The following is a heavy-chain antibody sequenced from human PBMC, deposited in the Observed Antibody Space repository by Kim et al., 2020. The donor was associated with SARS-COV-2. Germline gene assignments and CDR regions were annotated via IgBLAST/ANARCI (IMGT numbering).Heavy chain of an antibody. CDR2: ISWNSGSI. D-gene: IGHD3-22*01. CDR1: GFTFDDYA. J-gene: IGHJ4*02. V-gene: IGHV3-9*01. CDR3: AKDVGYYDSSGPFDY. Sequence: GGSLRLSCAASGFTFDDYAMHWVRQAPGKGLEWVSGISWNSGSIGYADSVKGRFTISRDNAKNSLYLQMNSLRAEDTALYYCAKDVGYYDSSGPFDYWGQGTLVTVSS.